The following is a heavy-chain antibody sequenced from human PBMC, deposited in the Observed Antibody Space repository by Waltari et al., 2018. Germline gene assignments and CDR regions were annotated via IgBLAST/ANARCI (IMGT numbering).Heavy chain of an antibody. CDR3: AKEGIAARAYDY. V-gene: IGHV3-33*06. CDR2: IWNDGSNK. CDR1: GFTFSSYG. D-gene: IGHD6-6*01. Sequence: QVQLVESGGGVVQPGRSLRPSRAASGFTFSSYGMHSVRQAPGKGLEWVAVIWNDGSNKYYADSVKGRFTISRDNSKNTLYLQMNSLRAEDTAVYYCAKEGIAARAYDYWGQGTLVTVSS. J-gene: IGHJ4*02.